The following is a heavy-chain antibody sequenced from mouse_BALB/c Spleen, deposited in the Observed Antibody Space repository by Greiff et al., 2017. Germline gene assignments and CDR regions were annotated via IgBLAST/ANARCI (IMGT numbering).Heavy chain of an antibody. CDR1: GFTFSSYT. CDR3: TSYGYDRAY. J-gene: IGHJ3*01. Sequence: DVKLVESGGGLVKPGGSLKLSCAASGFTFSSYTMSWVRQTPEKRLEWVATISSGGSYTYYPDSVKGRFTISRDNAKNTLYLQMSSLKSEDTAIYYCTSYGYDRAYWGQGTLVTVSA. CDR2: ISSGGSYT. V-gene: IGHV5-6-4*01. D-gene: IGHD2-2*01.